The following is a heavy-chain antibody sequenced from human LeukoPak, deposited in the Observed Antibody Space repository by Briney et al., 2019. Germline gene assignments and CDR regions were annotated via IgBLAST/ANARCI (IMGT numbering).Heavy chain of an antibody. V-gene: IGHV4-59*01. D-gene: IGHD3-9*01. CDR1: GGSISSYY. CDR2: IYYSGST. CDR3: ARWGTYYDILTVPGSFDP. J-gene: IGHJ5*02. Sequence: PSETLSLTCTVSGGSISSYYWSWIRQPPGKGLEWIGYIYYSGSTNYNPSLKSRVTISVDTSKNQFSLKLSSVTAADTAVYYCARWGTYYDILTVPGSFDPWGQGTLVTVSS.